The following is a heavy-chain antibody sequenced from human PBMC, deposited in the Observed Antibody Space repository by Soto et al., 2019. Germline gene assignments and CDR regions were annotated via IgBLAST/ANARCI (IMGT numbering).Heavy chain of an antibody. J-gene: IGHJ4*02. CDR2: IYSGGAA. D-gene: IGHD4-17*01. V-gene: IGHV3-53*01. CDR3: ARDGYGDPLHY. Sequence: EVQLEESGGNLIQPGGSLRLSCAASGFIVSNNYMTWVRQAPGKGLQWVSVIYSGGAAHYTDSVKGRFIISRDNSKNNLYLQMNSLRAEDTAVYYCARDGYGDPLHYWGQGTPVTVSS. CDR1: GFIVSNNY.